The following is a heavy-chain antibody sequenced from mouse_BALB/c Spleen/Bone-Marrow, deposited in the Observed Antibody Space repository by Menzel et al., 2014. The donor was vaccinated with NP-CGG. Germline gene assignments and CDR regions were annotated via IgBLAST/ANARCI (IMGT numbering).Heavy chain of an antibody. J-gene: IGHJ2*01. CDR3: ARCYYGNYFDY. Sequence: QVQLQQSGSVLVRPGASVKLSCKASGYTFTSSWMHWARQRPGQGLEWIGEIHPNSGNTNYNEKFKSKATLTVDKSSSTAYMQLSSLTSEDSAVYYCARCYYGNYFDYWGQGTPLTVSS. CDR2: IHPNSGNT. CDR1: GYTFTSSW. V-gene: IGHV1S130*01. D-gene: IGHD2-1*01.